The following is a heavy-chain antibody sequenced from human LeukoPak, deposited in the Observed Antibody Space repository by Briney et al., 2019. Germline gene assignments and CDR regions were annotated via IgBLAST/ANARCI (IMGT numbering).Heavy chain of an antibody. Sequence: SVKVSCKASGYTFPSYFMHWVRQAPGQGLEWMGGIIPIFGTANYAQKFQGRVTITADESTSTAYMELSSLRSEDTAVYYCARELGCSSTSCYTQRWFDPWGQGTLVTVSS. CDR3: ARELGCSSTSCYTQRWFDP. D-gene: IGHD2-2*02. V-gene: IGHV1-69*13. CDR2: IIPIFGTA. CDR1: GYTFPSYF. J-gene: IGHJ5*02.